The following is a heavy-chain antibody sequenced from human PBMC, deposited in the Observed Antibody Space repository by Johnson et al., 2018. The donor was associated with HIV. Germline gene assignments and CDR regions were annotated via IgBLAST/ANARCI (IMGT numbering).Heavy chain of an antibody. CDR3: ARVGVRGYDLASVDI. CDR1: GFTFSTYT. CDR2: ISFDENNK. J-gene: IGHJ3*02. Sequence: QVQLVESGGDVVQPGRSLRLSCAASGFTFSTYTMHWVRQAPGKGLEWVAVISFDENNKVYADSVKGRFTISRDNSKNTLFLHMNSLRTEDTAIYSCARVGVRGYDLASVDIWGRGTMVTVSS. D-gene: IGHD5-12*01. V-gene: IGHV3-30-3*01.